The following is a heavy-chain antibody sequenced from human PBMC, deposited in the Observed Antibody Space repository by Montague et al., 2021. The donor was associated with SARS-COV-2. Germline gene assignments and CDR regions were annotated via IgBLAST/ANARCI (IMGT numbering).Heavy chain of an antibody. Sequence: SLSLSCAASGFIFGDYWMSWVRQAPGKGLEWMANIKLDGSEEYYMDSVKGRFTVSRDNARNSLYLQMNSLRVEDTAVYYCVRAAVYMDVWGEGTTVAVSS. CDR2: IKLDGSEE. J-gene: IGHJ6*03. CDR3: VRAAVYMDV. V-gene: IGHV3-7*01. CDR1: GFIFGDYW.